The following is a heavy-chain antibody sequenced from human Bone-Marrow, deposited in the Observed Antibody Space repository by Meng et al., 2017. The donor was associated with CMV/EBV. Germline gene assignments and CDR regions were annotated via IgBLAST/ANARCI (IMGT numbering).Heavy chain of an antibody. D-gene: IGHD1-26*01. J-gene: IGHJ5*02. CDR2: ISYDGSNK. V-gene: IGHV3-30*04. CDR3: AREIVGATRWFDP. CDR1: GFTFSSYA. Sequence: GESLKISCAASGFTFSSYAMHWVRQAPGKGLEWVAVISYDGSNKYYADSMKGRFTISRDNSKNTLYLQMNSLRAEDTAVYYCAREIVGATRWFDPWGQGTLVTVSS.